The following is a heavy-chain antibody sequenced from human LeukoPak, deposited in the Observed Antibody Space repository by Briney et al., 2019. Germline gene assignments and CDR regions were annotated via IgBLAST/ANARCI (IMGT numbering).Heavy chain of an antibody. CDR1: GGSFSGYY. V-gene: IGHV4-34*01. CDR2: INHSGST. D-gene: IGHD6-13*01. Sequence: SETLSLTCAVYGGSFSGYYWSWIRQPPGKGLEWIGEINHSGSTNYNPSLKSRVTISVDTSKNQFSLKLSSVTAADTAVYYCARHTNFLLYSSSFRWFDPWGQGTLVTVSS. CDR3: ARHTNFLLYSSSFRWFDP. J-gene: IGHJ5*02.